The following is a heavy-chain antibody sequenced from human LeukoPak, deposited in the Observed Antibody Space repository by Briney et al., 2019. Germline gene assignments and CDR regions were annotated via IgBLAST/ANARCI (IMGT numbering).Heavy chain of an antibody. V-gene: IGHV1-69*05. D-gene: IGHD5-18*01. Sequence: ASATVSCKASGGTFSSYAISWVRQAPGQGLEWMGGIIPIFGTANCAQKVQGRVTITTDESTSTAYMELSSLISDDTAVYYCARAGYSYGSLDYWGQGTLVTVSS. CDR2: IIPIFGTA. CDR1: GGTFSSYA. CDR3: ARAGYSYGSLDY. J-gene: IGHJ4*02.